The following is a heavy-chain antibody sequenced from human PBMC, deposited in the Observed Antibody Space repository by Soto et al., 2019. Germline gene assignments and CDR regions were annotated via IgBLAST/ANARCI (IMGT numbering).Heavy chain of an antibody. CDR1: GGSISSSRYY. V-gene: IGHV4-39*01. CDR3: ASPSDIVVVGAFDI. J-gene: IGHJ3*02. CDR2: MYYSGRT. D-gene: IGHD2-15*01. Sequence: HLQLQESGPGLVKPSETLSLTRTVSGGSISSSRYYWGWIGQPPGKGLEWSGSMYYSGRTYYNPSLKSRVTISVDTSKNRCSLELNSVPAADTAEYECASPSDIVVVGAFDIWGQGTMVTVSS.